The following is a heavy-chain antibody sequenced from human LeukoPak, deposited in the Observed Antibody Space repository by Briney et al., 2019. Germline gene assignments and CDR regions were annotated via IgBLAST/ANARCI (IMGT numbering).Heavy chain of an antibody. V-gene: IGHV1-18*01. Sequence: ASVKVSCKASGYTFTSYGISWVRQAPGQGLEWMGWISAYNGNTNYAQKLQGRVTMTTDTSTSTAYMELRSLRSDDTAVYYCARLAVAGTSWNYFDYWGQGTPVTVSS. CDR2: ISAYNGNT. J-gene: IGHJ4*02. CDR3: ARLAVAGTSWNYFDY. CDR1: GYTFTSYG. D-gene: IGHD6-19*01.